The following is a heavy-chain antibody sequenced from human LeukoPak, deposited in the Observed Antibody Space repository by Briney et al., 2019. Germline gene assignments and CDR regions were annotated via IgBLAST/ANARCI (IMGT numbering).Heavy chain of an antibody. V-gene: IGHV3-23*01. CDR2: ISAGADVT. Sequence: GGSLRLSCAASGFTFRIFPMGWVRQAPGKGLHWVSAISAGADVTFYADSVRGRFTISRDNSKNMLYLQMDTLRAEDTAVYYCAKSLFTSATGTGRAFDIWGQGKMVTVSS. D-gene: IGHD1-1*01. CDR3: AKSLFTSATGTGRAFDI. CDR1: GFTFRIFP. J-gene: IGHJ3*02.